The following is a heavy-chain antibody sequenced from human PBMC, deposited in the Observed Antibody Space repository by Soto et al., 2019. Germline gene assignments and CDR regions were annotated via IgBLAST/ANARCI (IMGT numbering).Heavy chain of an antibody. CDR1: GGSISSYY. V-gene: IGHV4-59*08. CDR3: ARHGGGWGVGLEWLLIPFDY. J-gene: IGHJ4*02. D-gene: IGHD3-3*01. CDR2: IYYSGST. Sequence: QVQLQESGPGLVKPSETLSLTCTVSGGSISSYYWSWIRQPPGKGLEWIGYIYYSGSTNYNPSLKSRVTISVDTSKNQFSLKLSSVTAADTAVYYCARHGGGWGVGLEWLLIPFDYWGQGTLVTVSS.